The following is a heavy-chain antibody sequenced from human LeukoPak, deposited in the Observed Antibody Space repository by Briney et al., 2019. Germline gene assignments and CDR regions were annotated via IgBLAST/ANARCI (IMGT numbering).Heavy chain of an antibody. J-gene: IGHJ5*02. V-gene: IGHV3-7*05. D-gene: IGHD1-26*01. CDR2: IKQDGSEK. Sequence: GGSLRLSCAASGFPFSRYWLSWVRQAPGEGLEWVANIKQDGSEKYYVDSVKGRFTISRDNAKNSLYLQMNSLRVEDTAVYYCARGWELDPWGQGTLVTVSS. CDR1: GFPFSRYW. CDR3: ARGWELDP.